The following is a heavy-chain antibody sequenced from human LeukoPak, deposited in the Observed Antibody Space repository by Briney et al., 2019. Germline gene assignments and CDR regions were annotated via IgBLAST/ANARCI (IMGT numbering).Heavy chain of an antibody. J-gene: IGHJ4*02. CDR2: ISGSGGST. CDR3: AKGSGYYPAPFDY. D-gene: IGHD3-22*01. Sequence: GGSLRLSCAASGFTFSSYAMSWVRQAPGKGLEGVSAISGSGGSTYYADSVKGRFTISRDNSKNTLYLQMNSLRAEDTAVYYCAKGSGYYPAPFDYWGQGTLVTVSS. CDR1: GFTFSSYA. V-gene: IGHV3-23*01.